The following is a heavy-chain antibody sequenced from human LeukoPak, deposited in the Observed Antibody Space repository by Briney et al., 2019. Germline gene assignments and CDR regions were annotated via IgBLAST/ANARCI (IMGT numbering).Heavy chain of an antibody. CDR1: GGSISSYY. V-gene: IGHV4-59*01. CDR2: IYYSGST. J-gene: IGHJ4*02. CDR3: AREYYDYVWGSYRYLDY. Sequence: SETLSLTCTVSGGSISSYYWSWIRQPPGKGLEWIGYIYYSGSTNYNPSLKSRVTISVDTSKNQFSLNLSSVTAADTAVYYCAREYYDYVWGSYRYLDYWGQGTLVTVSS. D-gene: IGHD3-16*02.